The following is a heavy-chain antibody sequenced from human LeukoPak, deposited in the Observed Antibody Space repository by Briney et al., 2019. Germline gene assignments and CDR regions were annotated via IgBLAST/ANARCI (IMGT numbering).Heavy chain of an antibody. J-gene: IGHJ6*02. CDR2: ISGSGGST. Sequence: PGGSLRLSCAASGFTFSSYAMSWVRQAPGKGLEWVSAISGSGGSTYYADSVKGRFTISRDNSKNTLYLQMNSLRAEDTAVYYCAKDFTVTTLDYYYGMDVWGQGTTVTVSS. V-gene: IGHV3-23*01. D-gene: IGHD4-17*01. CDR1: GFTFSSYA. CDR3: AKDFTVTTLDYYYGMDV.